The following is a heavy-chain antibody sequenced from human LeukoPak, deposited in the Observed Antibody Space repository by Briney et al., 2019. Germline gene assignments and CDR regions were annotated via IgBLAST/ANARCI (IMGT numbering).Heavy chain of an antibody. CDR1: GGSISSSNW. V-gene: IGHV4-4*02. CDR3: ARDGRGYYDSSGSTHALVYGMDV. Sequence: PSETLSLTCAVSGGSISSSNWWSWVRQPPGKGLEWIGEIYHSGSTNYNPSLKSRVTISVDKSKNQFSLKLSSVTAADTAVYYCARDGRGYYDSSGSTHALVYGMDVWGQGTTVTVSS. D-gene: IGHD3-22*01. CDR2: IYHSGST. J-gene: IGHJ6*02.